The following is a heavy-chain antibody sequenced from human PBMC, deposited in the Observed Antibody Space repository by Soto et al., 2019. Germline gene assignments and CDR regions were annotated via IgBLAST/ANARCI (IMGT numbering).Heavy chain of an antibody. V-gene: IGHV4-30-4*08. D-gene: IGHD4-17*01. CDR1: GGSMTSGDQY. Sequence: SETLSLTCTVTGGSMTSGDQYWTWIRHRPGEGLEWFGYINHRGSLYYNPSLKSRVSMSVDTSKNHFSLNLTSVAAADTAVYYCAREVGDFVGRHIDNWGQGTLVTVSS. CDR2: INHRGSL. J-gene: IGHJ4*02. CDR3: AREVGDFVGRHIDN.